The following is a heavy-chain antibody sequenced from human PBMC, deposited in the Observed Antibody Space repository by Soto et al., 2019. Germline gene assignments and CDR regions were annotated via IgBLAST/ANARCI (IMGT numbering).Heavy chain of an antibody. J-gene: IGHJ5*02. Sequence: QVQLVQSGAEEKRPGSSVKISCRASGGPRTGFSFSWVRQAPGQGLEWVGGVLPIFERSNYAPGFQGRVTITADESTDTAYMELTTLSVEDTAMYYCVRGYYDSLWATWGQGTLITVSS. D-gene: IGHD3-22*01. CDR3: VRGYYDSLWAT. CDR1: GGPRTGFS. V-gene: IGHV1-69*01. CDR2: VLPIFERS.